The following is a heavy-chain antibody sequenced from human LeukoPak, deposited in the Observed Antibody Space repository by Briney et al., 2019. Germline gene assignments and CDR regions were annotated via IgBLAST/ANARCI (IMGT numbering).Heavy chain of an antibody. J-gene: IGHJ3*02. CDR2: ISAYNGNT. CDR1: GYTFTNYG. CDR3: ARSVGALGTDAFDI. D-gene: IGHD1-26*01. Sequence: ASVKVSCKASGYTFTNYGISWVRQAPGQGLEWMGWISAYNGNTHYAQNLQGRVTMTTDTSTSTAYMELSSLRSEDMAVYYCARSVGALGTDAFDIWGQGTMVTVSS. V-gene: IGHV1-18*03.